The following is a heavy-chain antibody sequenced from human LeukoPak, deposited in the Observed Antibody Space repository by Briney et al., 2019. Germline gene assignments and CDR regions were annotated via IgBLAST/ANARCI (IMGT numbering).Heavy chain of an antibody. D-gene: IGHD3-22*01. CDR3: ARRASYDSSGYYQYYFDY. CDR2: INHSGST. CDR1: GGSFGGYY. Sequence: PSETLSLTCAVYGGSFGGYYWSWIRQPPGKGLEWIGEINHSGSTNYNPSLKSRVTISVDTSKNQFSLKLSSVTAADTAVYYCARRASYDSSGYYQYYFDYWGQGTLVTVSS. J-gene: IGHJ4*02. V-gene: IGHV4-34*01.